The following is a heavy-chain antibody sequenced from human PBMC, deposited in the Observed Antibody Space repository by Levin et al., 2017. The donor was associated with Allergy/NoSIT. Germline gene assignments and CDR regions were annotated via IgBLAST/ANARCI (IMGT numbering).Heavy chain of an antibody. CDR1: GFIFSDYF. CDR3: ARAEVVATRDYYYFGMDV. CDR2: ISKSDGTI. V-gene: IGHV3-11*01. Sequence: GESLKISCAASGFIFSDYFMTWIRQAPGKGLEWVSYISKSDGTIYYADSVKGRFTISRDNAKKSLYLAMNTLRAEDTAVYYCARAEVVATRDYYYFGMDVWGQGTTVTVSS. D-gene: IGHD5-12*01. J-gene: IGHJ6*02.